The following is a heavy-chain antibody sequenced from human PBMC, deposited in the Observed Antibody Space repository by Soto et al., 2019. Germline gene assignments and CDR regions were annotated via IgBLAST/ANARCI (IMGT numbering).Heavy chain of an antibody. J-gene: IGHJ5*02. CDR3: ARKADSWDNWFDP. CDR2: IHYSGST. V-gene: IGHV4-39*07. D-gene: IGHD3-22*01. Sequence: SETLSLTCTVSGASITSSSYYWGWIRQPPGKGLEWIGSIHYSGSTSYNPSLKRRVTISADTSKSQFCLRLSSVSAVDTAVYYCARKADSWDNWFDPWGQGTLVTVSS. CDR1: GASITSSSYY.